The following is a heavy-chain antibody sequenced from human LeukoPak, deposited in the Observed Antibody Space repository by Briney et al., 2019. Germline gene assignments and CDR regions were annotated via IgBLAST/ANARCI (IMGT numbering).Heavy chain of an antibody. V-gene: IGHV1-2*02. CDR1: GYTFTGYY. CDR2: INPNSGGT. Sequence: ASVKVSCKASGYTFTGYYMHWVRQAPGQGLEWMGWINPNSGGTNYAQKFQGRVTMTRGTSISTAYMELSRLRSDDTAVYYCAREARVTRSWFDPWGQGTLVTVSS. J-gene: IGHJ5*02. D-gene: IGHD4-17*01. CDR3: AREARVTRSWFDP.